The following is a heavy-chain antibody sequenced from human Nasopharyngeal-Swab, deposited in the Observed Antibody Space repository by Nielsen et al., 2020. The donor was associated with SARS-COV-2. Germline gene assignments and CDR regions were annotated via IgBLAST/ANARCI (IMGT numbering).Heavy chain of an antibody. CDR2: ISGSGGST. J-gene: IGHJ4*02. CDR3: AKELGIAAAGREDY. Sequence: GESLKISCAVSGLTVSSTYMSWVRQAPGKGLEWVSAISGSGGSTYYADSVKGRFTISRDNSKNTLYLQMNSLRAEDTAVYYCAKELGIAAAGREDYWGQGTLVTVSS. D-gene: IGHD6-13*01. V-gene: IGHV3-23*01. CDR1: GLTVSSTY.